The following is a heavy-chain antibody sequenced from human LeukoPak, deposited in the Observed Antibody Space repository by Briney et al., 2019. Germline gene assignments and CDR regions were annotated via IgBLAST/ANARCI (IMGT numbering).Heavy chain of an antibody. CDR1: GGSISSYY. CDR2: IYYSGST. D-gene: IGHD1-26*01. J-gene: IGHJ3*02. Sequence: SETLSLTCTVSGGSISSYYWSWIRQPPGKGLEWIGYIYYSGSTNYNPSLKSRVTISVDTSKNQFSLKLSSVTAADTAVYYCASGIEGRDAFDIWGQGTMVTVSS. V-gene: IGHV4-59*08. CDR3: ASGIEGRDAFDI.